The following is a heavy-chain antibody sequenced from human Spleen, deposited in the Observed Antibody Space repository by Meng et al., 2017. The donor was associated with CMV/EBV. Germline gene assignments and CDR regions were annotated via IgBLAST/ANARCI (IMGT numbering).Heavy chain of an antibody. CDR2: ISWDGDSI. CDR3: ARDLGDDNDY. Sequence: GGSLRLSCAASGFTFDAYTMHWVRQTPGKGLEWVSLISWDGDSIYYADSVRGRFTISRDNSKNSLYLQMNSLTSEDTAFYYCARDLGDDNDYWGQGTLVTVSS. CDR1: GFTFDAYT. J-gene: IGHJ4*02. D-gene: IGHD1-1*01. V-gene: IGHV3-43*01.